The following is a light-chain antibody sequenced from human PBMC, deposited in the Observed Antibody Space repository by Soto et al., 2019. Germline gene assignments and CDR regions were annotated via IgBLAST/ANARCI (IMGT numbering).Light chain of an antibody. CDR3: QQYDSSPKT. Sequence: EFVLTQSPGTMSLSPGERAPLSCRASQSVSSCYLAWDQQNPGQAPWLLTYGASSRATGIPDRFSGSGFGTDFTLTLSRLEPEDFAVYYCQQYDSSPKTFGLWTKVDIK. V-gene: IGKV3-20*01. J-gene: IGKJ1*01. CDR2: GAS. CDR1: QSVSSCY.